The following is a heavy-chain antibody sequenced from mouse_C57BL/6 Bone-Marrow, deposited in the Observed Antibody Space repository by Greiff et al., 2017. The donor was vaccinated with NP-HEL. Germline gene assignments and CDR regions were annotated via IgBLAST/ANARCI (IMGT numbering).Heavy chain of an antibody. D-gene: IGHD1-1*01. CDR2: ISDGGSYT. J-gene: IGHJ1*03. CDR1: GFTFSSYA. V-gene: IGHV5-4*01. CDR3: ARDRNYYGSSYWYFDV. Sequence: EVMLVESGGGLVKPGGSLKLSCAASGFTFSSYAMSWVRQTPEKRLEWVATISDGGSYTYYPDNVKGRFTISRDNAKNNLYLQMSHLKSEDTAMYYCARDRNYYGSSYWYFDVGGTGTTVTVSS.